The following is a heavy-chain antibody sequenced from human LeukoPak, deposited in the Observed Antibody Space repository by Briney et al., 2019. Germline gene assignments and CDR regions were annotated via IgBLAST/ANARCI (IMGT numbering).Heavy chain of an antibody. J-gene: IGHJ4*02. CDR3: ARDRCSSTSCKGGFDY. CDR1: GYTFPGYY. V-gene: IGHV1-2*02. CDR2: VNPNSGGT. Sequence: GASVKVSFKASGYTFPGYYMHWGRQAPGQGVEWVGWVNPNSGGTNYAQKFQGRVTMTRDTSISTAYMELSRLRSDDTAVYYCARDRCSSTSCKGGFDYWGQGTLVTVSS. D-gene: IGHD2-2*01.